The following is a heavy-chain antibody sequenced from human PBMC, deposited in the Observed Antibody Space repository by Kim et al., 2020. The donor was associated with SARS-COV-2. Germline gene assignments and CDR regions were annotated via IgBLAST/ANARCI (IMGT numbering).Heavy chain of an antibody. CDR2: ISGSGGST. Sequence: GGSLRLSCAASGFTFSSYAMSWVRQAPGKGLEWVSAISGSGGSTYYADSVKGRFTISRDNSKNTLYLQMNSLRAEDTAVYYCAKSAKLDYSNGVLGDYWGQGTLVTVSS. D-gene: IGHD4-4*01. J-gene: IGHJ4*02. V-gene: IGHV3-23*01. CDR1: GFTFSSYA. CDR3: AKSAKLDYSNGVLGDY.